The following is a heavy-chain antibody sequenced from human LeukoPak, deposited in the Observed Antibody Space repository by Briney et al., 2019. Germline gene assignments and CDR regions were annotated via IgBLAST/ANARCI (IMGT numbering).Heavy chain of an antibody. CDR2: IKQDGSEK. J-gene: IGHJ4*02. Sequence: PGGSLRLSCAASGFTLSYYWMSWVRQAPGKGLEWVANIKQDGSEKNYMDSVKGRFTISRDNAKNSLYLQMNSLRAEDTAVYYCARDRGGHSYRGQGTLVTVSS. V-gene: IGHV3-7*01. CDR1: GFTLSYYW. CDR3: ARDRGGHSY.